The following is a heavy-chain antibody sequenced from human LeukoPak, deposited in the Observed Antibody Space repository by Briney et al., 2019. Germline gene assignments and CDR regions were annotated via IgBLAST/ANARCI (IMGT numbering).Heavy chain of an antibody. CDR3: ARGGGIAVAGTEILNWFDP. J-gene: IGHJ5*02. D-gene: IGHD6-19*01. V-gene: IGHV1-18*01. CDR2: ISAYNGNT. Sequence: GASVKVSCKASGYTFTSYGISWVRQAPGQGLEWMGWISAYNGNTNYAQKLQGRVTMTTDTSTSTAYMELRSLRSDDTAVYYCARGGGIAVAGTEILNWFDPWGQGTLVTVSS. CDR1: GYTFTSYG.